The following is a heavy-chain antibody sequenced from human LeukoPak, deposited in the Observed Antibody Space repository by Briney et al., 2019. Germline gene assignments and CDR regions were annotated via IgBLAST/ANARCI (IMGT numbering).Heavy chain of an antibody. Sequence: PGGSLRLSCAASGFTFSSYWMSWVRQAPGKGLEWVANIKQDGSEKYYVDSVKGRFTISRDNAKNSLYLQMNSLRVEDTALYYCARDGYDILTGGDYWGQGTLVTVSS. J-gene: IGHJ4*02. V-gene: IGHV3-7*03. CDR1: GFTFSSYW. CDR2: IKQDGSEK. CDR3: ARDGYDILTGGDY. D-gene: IGHD3-9*01.